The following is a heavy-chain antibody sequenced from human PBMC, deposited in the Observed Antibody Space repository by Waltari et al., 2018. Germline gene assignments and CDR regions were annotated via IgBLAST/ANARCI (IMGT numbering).Heavy chain of an antibody. Sequence: EVQLVESGGGLVQPGRSLRLSCAASGFTFDDYAMHWVRQAPGKGLEWVSGISWNSGSIGYADSVKGRFTISRDNAKNSLYLQMNSLRAEDTALYYCAKRGGWYDAFDIWGQGTMVTVSS. CDR3: AKRGGWYDAFDI. CDR1: GFTFDDYA. V-gene: IGHV3-9*01. CDR2: ISWNSGSI. D-gene: IGHD6-19*01. J-gene: IGHJ3*02.